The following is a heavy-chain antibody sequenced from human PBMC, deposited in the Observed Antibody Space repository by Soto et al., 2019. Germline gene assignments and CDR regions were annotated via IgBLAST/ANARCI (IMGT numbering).Heavy chain of an antibody. J-gene: IGHJ4*02. CDR1: GGSFSGYY. Sequence: SETLSLTCAVYGGSFSGYYWSWIRQPPGKGLEWIGEINHSGSTNYNPSLKSRVTISVDTSKNHFSLRVSSVTAADTAVYYCAREASTHFEYWGQGTLVTVSS. CDR3: AREASTHFEY. V-gene: IGHV4-34*01. D-gene: IGHD2-2*01. CDR2: INHSGST.